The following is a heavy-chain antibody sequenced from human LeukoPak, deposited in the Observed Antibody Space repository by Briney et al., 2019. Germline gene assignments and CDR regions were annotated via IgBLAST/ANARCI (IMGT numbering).Heavy chain of an antibody. J-gene: IGHJ6*02. D-gene: IGHD2-2*02. CDR2: IIPILGIA. V-gene: IGHV1-69*04. CDR1: GGTFSSYA. Sequence: GASVKVSCKASGGTFSSYAISWVRQAPGQGLEWMGRIIPILGIANYAQKFQGRVTITADISTSTAYMELSSLRSEDTAVYYCARATYGLQTEAIDCSSTSCYILRGMDVWGQGTTVTVSS. CDR3: ARATYGLQTEAIDCSSTSCYILRGMDV.